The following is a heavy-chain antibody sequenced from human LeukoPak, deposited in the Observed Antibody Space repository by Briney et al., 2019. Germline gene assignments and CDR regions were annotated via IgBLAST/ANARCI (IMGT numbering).Heavy chain of an antibody. CDR2: IFYSGST. Sequence: SETLSLTCTVSGGSISTSSYYWGWVRQPPGKGLEWIGNIFYSGSTYYSPSLKSRVTISVDTSKNQFSLKLSSVTAADTAVYYCARLEIAAAGNRWFDPWGQGTLVTVSS. J-gene: IGHJ5*02. CDR3: ARLEIAAAGNRWFDP. CDR1: GGSISTSSYY. D-gene: IGHD6-13*01. V-gene: IGHV4-39*07.